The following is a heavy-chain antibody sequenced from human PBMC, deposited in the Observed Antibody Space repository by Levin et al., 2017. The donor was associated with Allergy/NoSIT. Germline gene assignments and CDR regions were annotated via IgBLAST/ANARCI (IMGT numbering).Heavy chain of an antibody. CDR1: GFSFSNYA. J-gene: IGHJ4*02. Sequence: GGSLRLSCAASGFSFSNYAMSWVRQAPGKGLEWLSVISGSSSTIYYADSVKGRFTVSRDNSKDTLFLQMSGLRAEDTAVYYCAKVNDFWSPHSYYFDYWGQGTLVTVSS. CDR2: ISGSSSTI. V-gene: IGHV3-23*01. CDR3: AKVNDFWSPHSYYFDY. D-gene: IGHD3-3*01.